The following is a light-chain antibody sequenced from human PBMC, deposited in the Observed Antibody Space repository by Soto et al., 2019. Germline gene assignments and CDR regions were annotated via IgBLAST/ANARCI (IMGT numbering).Light chain of an antibody. CDR2: EVS. V-gene: IGLV2-8*01. CDR1: SNDVGHSSF. Sequence: QSALTQPPSASGSPGQSVTISCTGNSNDVGHSSFISWYQQHPGKAPKLIIYEVSKRPSGVPDRFSASKSGNTASLSVSGLQDEDEADYFCNAQADNGKHVFGAGTKLTVL. CDR3: NAQADNGKHV. J-gene: IGLJ2*01.